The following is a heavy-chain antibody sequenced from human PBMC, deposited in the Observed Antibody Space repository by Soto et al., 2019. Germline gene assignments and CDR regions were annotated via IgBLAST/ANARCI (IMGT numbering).Heavy chain of an antibody. CDR1: GFTFGDYA. V-gene: IGHV3-49*03. Sequence: PGGSLRLSCTASGFTFGDYAMSWFRQAPGKGLEWVGFIRSKAYGGTTEYAASVKGRFTISRDDSKSIAYLQMNSLKTEDTAVYYCTNDYSNNWFDPWGQGTLVTVSS. CDR2: IRSKAYGGTT. D-gene: IGHD4-4*01. J-gene: IGHJ5*02. CDR3: TNDYSNNWFDP.